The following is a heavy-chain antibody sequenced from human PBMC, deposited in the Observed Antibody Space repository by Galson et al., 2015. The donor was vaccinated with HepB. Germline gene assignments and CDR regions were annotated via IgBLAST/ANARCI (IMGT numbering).Heavy chain of an antibody. Sequence: SVKVSCKASGYTFTSYGISWVRQAPGQGLEWMGCISAYNGNTNYAQKLQGRITMTTDTSTSTAYMELRSLRSDDTAVYYCALFYDSSGYDYWGQGTLVTVSS. CDR1: GYTFTSYG. J-gene: IGHJ4*02. D-gene: IGHD3-22*01. V-gene: IGHV1-18*04. CDR3: ALFYDSSGYDY. CDR2: ISAYNGNT.